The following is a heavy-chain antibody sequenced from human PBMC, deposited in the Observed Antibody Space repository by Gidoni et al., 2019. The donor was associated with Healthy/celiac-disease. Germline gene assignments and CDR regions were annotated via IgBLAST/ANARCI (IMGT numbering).Heavy chain of an antibody. J-gene: IGHJ5*02. Sequence: EVQLVASGGGLVQPGGSLRLSCAASGFTVSSNSMSWVRQAPGKGLEWVSVIYSGGSTYYADSVKGRFTISRDNAKNTLYLQRNSLRAEDTAVYYWARVWGSPNWFDPWGQGTLVTVSS. V-gene: IGHV3-66*02. CDR1: GFTVSSNS. CDR2: IYSGGST. CDR3: ARVWGSPNWFDP. D-gene: IGHD3-16*01.